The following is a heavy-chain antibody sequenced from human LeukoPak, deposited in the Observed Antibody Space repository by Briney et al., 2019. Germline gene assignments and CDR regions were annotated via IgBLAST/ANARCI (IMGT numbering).Heavy chain of an antibody. V-gene: IGHV1-8*01. Sequence: ASVKVSCKASVYTFTSYDINWVRQATGQGLEWMGWMNPNSGNTGYAQKFQGRVTMTRNTSISTAYMELSSLRSEDTAVYYCARGRQGNFGVVINYWGQGTLVTASS. CDR1: VYTFTSYD. J-gene: IGHJ4*02. CDR2: MNPNSGNT. CDR3: ARGRQGNFGVVINY. D-gene: IGHD3-3*01.